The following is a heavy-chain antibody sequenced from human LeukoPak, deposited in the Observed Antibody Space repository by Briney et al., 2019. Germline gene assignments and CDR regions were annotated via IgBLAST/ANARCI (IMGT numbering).Heavy chain of an antibody. Sequence: SETLSLTCTVSGGSISRDNYYWSWILQPAGKGLEWIGRIYASGSANYNPSLKSRVTISVDTSKNQFSLKLSSVTATDTAVYYCARAVGSSESNWFDPWGQGTLATVSS. CDR2: IYASGSA. CDR1: GGSISRDNYY. J-gene: IGHJ5*02. CDR3: ARAVGSSESNWFDP. V-gene: IGHV4-61*02. D-gene: IGHD1-26*01.